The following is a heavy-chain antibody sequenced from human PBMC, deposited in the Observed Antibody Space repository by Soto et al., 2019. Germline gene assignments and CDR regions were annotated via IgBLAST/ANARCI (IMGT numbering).Heavy chain of an antibody. Sequence: QVQLVESGGGVVQPGRSLRLSCAASGFTFSSYGMHWVRQAPGKGLEWVAVIWYDGSNKYYADSVKGRFTISRDNSKNTLYLQMNSLRAEDTAVYYCARDGRRYGSGPPLGSWYFDLWGRGTLVTVSS. D-gene: IGHD3-10*01. V-gene: IGHV3-33*01. CDR3: ARDGRRYGSGPPLGSWYFDL. J-gene: IGHJ2*01. CDR2: IWYDGSNK. CDR1: GFTFSSYG.